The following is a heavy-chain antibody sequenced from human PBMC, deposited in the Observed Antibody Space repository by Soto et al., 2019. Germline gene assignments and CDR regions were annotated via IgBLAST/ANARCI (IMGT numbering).Heavy chain of an antibody. V-gene: IGHV3-7*01. D-gene: IGHD2-15*01. CDR3: AMKSVVVVADFDY. Sequence: EVQLVESGGGLVQPGGSLRLSCAASGFTFSSYWMSWVRQAPGKGLEWVANIKQDGSEKYYVDSVKGRFTISRDNAKKSLYLQRHSRGAADTDVYYCAMKSVVVVADFDYWGQGTLVTVSS. J-gene: IGHJ4*02. CDR1: GFTFSSYW. CDR2: IKQDGSEK.